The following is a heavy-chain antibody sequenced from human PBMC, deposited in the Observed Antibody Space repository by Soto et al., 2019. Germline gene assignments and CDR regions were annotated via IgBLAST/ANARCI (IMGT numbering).Heavy chain of an antibody. D-gene: IGHD2-8*01. CDR2: ISAIFGNT. V-gene: IGHV1-69*13. CDR3: ATIMTSDY. J-gene: IGHJ4*02. CDR1: GYTFTSYG. Sequence: GASVKVSCKASGYTFTSYGISWVRQAPGQGLEWMGGISAIFGNTNYAQKLQGRVTITADESTSTAYMELSSLRSEDTAVYYCATIMTSDYWGQGTLVTVSS.